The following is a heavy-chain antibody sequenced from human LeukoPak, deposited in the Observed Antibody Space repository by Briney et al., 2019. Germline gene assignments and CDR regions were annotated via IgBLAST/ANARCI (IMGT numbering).Heavy chain of an antibody. CDR1: GFTFTNFA. CDR2: ISYSGSTT. V-gene: IGHV3-48*03. J-gene: IGHJ5*02. Sequence: PGGSLRLSCAASGFTFTNFAMNWVRQAPAQGLEWVSYISYSGSTTSYADSVKGRFTISRDNAKNSLYLQMNSLRAGDTAVYYCARAGPPAFDPWGQGTLVTVSS. CDR3: ARAGPPAFDP.